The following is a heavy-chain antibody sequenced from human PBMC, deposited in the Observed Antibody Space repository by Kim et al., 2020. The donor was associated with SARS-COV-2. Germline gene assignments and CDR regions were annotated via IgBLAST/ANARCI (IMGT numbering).Heavy chain of an antibody. CDR3: ARGVPSSSWYHYYYHGMDV. CDR2: INHSGST. V-gene: IGHV4-34*01. J-gene: IGHJ6*02. Sequence: SETLSLTCAAYGGSFSGYYWSWIRQPPGKGLEWIGEINHSGSTNYNPSLKSRVTISVDTSKNQFSLKLSSVIAADTAVYYCARGVPSSSWYHYYYHGMDVWGQGTTVTVSS. D-gene: IGHD6-13*01. CDR1: GGSFSGYY.